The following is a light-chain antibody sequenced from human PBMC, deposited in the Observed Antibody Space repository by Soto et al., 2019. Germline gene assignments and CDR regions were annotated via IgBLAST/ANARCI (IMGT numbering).Light chain of an antibody. J-gene: IGKJ1*01. V-gene: IGKV3-20*01. CDR3: QQYGSSPRT. CDR2: GVS. CDR1: QSISSNY. Sequence: EILLTHSPCTLSLSPLYRATLSCGSTQSISSNYLAWFQQKPGQAPRLLIYGVSTRAAGTPDRFSGSGSGRDFTLTISRLEPEDFAVYYCQQYGSSPRTFGQGTKVDIK.